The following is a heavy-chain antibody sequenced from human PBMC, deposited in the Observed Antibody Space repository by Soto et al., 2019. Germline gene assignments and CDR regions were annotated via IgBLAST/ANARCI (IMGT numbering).Heavy chain of an antibody. D-gene: IGHD1-26*01. V-gene: IGHV3-66*01. CDR2: IYSGGST. J-gene: IGHJ3*01. Sequence: EVQLVDSGGGLVQPGGSLRLSCAASGFTVSNSQMSWVRQAPGKGLEWVSAIYSGGSTYYADSVKGRFTISRDNSKNTLYLQVNSLRAEDTAVYYCARVFSGTYRARVLWGQGTMVTVSS. CDR3: ARVFSGTYRARVL. CDR1: GFTVSNSQ.